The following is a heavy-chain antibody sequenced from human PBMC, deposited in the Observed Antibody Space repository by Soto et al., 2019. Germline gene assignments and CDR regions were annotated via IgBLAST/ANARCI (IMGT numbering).Heavy chain of an antibody. CDR3: ARDLNYDFWSGYYTRGGYYGMDV. D-gene: IGHD3-3*01. CDR2: ISSGSTTI. V-gene: IGHV3-48*02. CDR1: GFTFSSYS. Sequence: GGSLRLSCAASGFTFSSYSMNWVRQAPGRGLEWVSYISSGSTTIYYADSVKGRFTISRDNAKNSLYLQMNSLRDEDTAVYYCARDLNYDFWSGYYTRGGYYGMDVWGQGTTVTVSS. J-gene: IGHJ6*02.